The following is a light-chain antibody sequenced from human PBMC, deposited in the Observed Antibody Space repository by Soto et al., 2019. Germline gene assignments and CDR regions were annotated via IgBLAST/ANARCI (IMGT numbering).Light chain of an antibody. Sequence: QSVLTQPPSVYEAPGQRVTISCTGSSSNIGAGYEAHWYQQVPGTAPKLLIYENNNRPSGVPYRFSGSKSGTSASLAITGLQAEDEAEYYCQSYDSSLSGYVFGTGTKLTVL. CDR3: QSYDSSLSGYV. J-gene: IGLJ1*01. V-gene: IGLV1-40*01. CDR2: ENN. CDR1: SSNIGAGYE.